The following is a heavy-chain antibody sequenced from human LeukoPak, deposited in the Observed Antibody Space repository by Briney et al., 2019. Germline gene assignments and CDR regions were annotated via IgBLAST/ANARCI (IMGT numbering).Heavy chain of an antibody. J-gene: IGHJ4*02. CDR3: ATVFGDSTIDY. CDR2: INPSGGST. Sequence: GASVKVSCKASGYTFASYYMHWVRQAPGQGLEWMGIINPSGGSTSYAQKFQGRVTMTRDTSTSTVYMELSSLRSEDTAVYYCATVFGDSTIDYWGQGTLVTVSS. CDR1: GYTFASYY. V-gene: IGHV1-46*03. D-gene: IGHD4-17*01.